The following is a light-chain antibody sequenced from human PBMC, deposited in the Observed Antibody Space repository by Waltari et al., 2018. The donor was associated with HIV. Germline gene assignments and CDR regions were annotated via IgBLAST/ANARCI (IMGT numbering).Light chain of an antibody. Sequence: DIQMTQSPSSLSASLGDRVIITCRASQSISTYVNWYQQKSGRAPNLLIYAASSLQSGVPSRFGGSGSGTDFTLTINSLQAEDFATYYCQQSYSSLTFGPGTKVDV. J-gene: IGKJ3*01. CDR3: QQSYSSLT. CDR1: QSISTY. V-gene: IGKV1-39*01. CDR2: AAS.